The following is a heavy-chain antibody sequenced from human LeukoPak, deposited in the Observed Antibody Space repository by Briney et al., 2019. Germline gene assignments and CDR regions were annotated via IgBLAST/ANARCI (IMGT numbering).Heavy chain of an antibody. D-gene: IGHD5-24*01. Sequence: GGSLRLSCAASGFTLSSNYMSWVRQAPGKGLEGVSVIYSGGSTYYADSVKGRFTISRDNSKNTPYLQMNSLRAEDTAVYYCARIEMATSHFDYWGQGTLVTVSS. V-gene: IGHV3-66*02. J-gene: IGHJ4*02. CDR1: GFTLSSNY. CDR3: ARIEMATSHFDY. CDR2: IYSGGST.